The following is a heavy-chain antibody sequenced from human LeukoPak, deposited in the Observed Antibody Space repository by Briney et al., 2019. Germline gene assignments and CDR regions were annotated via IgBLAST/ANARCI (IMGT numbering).Heavy chain of an antibody. V-gene: IGHV4-4*07. Sequence: PSETLSLTCTVSGGSISSYYWSWIRQPAGKGLEWIGRIYTSGSTNYNPSLKSRVTMSVDTSKNQFSLQLNSVTPEDTAVYYCARDPPFAYSIFDSWGQGTLVTVSS. CDR3: ARDPPFAYSIFDS. J-gene: IGHJ4*02. CDR1: GGSISSYY. D-gene: IGHD2-15*01. CDR2: IYTSGST.